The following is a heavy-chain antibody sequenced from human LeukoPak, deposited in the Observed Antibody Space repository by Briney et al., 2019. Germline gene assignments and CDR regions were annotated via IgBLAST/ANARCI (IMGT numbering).Heavy chain of an antibody. CDR1: GYTFTSYG. D-gene: IGHD3-22*01. CDR2: ISAYNGNT. V-gene: IGHV1-18*01. J-gene: IGHJ4*02. Sequence: ASVRVSCKASGYTFTSYGISWVRQAPGQGLEWMGWISAYNGNTNYAQKLQGRVTMTTDTSTSTAYMELRSLRSDDTAVYYCARYIPAEYYGSSGYSFDYWGQGTLVTVSS. CDR3: ARYIPAEYYGSSGYSFDY.